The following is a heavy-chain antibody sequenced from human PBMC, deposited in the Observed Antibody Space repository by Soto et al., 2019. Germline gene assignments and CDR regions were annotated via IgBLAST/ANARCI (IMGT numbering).Heavy chain of an antibody. D-gene: IGHD4-17*01. Sequence: QVQLVQSGAEVKKPGSSVKVSCKASGGTFSSYAISWVRQAPGQGLEWMGGIIPIFGTANYAQTFQGRVTITADESTSTAYMELSSLRSEDTAVYYWAVTVTTHYGMDVWGQGTTVTVSS. V-gene: IGHV1-69*01. J-gene: IGHJ6*02. CDR3: AVTVTTHYGMDV. CDR1: GGTFSSYA. CDR2: IIPIFGTA.